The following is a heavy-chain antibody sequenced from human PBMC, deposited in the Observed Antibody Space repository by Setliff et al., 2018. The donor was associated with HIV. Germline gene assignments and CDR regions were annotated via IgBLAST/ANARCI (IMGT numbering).Heavy chain of an antibody. Sequence: GGSLRLSCAASGFTFNYHAMTWVRQAPGKGLEWVSGISGSGDSTFYAHSVKGRFTISRDNSRDTLYLEMNNLRAEDTALYYCAKDYTPTFWEYNWFDVWGRGTQVTVSS. D-gene: IGHD3-16*01. CDR3: AKDYTPTFWEYNWFDV. V-gene: IGHV3-23*01. CDR2: ISGSGDST. J-gene: IGHJ5*02. CDR1: GFTFNYHA.